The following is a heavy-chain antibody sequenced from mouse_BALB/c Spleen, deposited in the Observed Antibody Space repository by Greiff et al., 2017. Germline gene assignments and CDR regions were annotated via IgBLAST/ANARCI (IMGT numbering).Heavy chain of an antibody. CDR3: TRNYGSSSSYWYFDV. D-gene: IGHD1-1*01. CDR2: IDPETGGT. V-gene: IGHV1-15*01. J-gene: IGHJ1*01. CDR1: GYTFTDYE. Sequence: VQLQQSGAELVRPGASVTLSCKASGYTFTDYEMHWVKQTPVHGLEWIGAIDPETGGTAYNQKFKGKATLTADKSSSTAYMELRSLTSEDSAVYYCTRNYGSSSSYWYFDVWGAGTTVTGSS.